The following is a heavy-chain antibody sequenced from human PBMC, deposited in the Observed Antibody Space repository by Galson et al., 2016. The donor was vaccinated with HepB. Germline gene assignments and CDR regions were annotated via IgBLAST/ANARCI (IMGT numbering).Heavy chain of an antibody. D-gene: IGHD6-13*01. CDR3: AALVSSWSQLDY. CDR1: NGSIISSNW. Sequence: LSLTCAVSNGSIISSNWWNWVRQPPGKGLEWIGEIYHSGSTNYNPSLTSRVTISIGKSRNQFSLRLTSVTAADTAVYYCAALVSSWSQLDYWGQGMLVTVSS. J-gene: IGHJ4*02. V-gene: IGHV4-4*02. CDR2: IYHSGST.